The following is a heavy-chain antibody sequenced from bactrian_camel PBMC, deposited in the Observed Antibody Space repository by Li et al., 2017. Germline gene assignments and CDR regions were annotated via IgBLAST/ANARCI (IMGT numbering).Heavy chain of an antibody. CDR3: AARGPYCYTKLSVRDFTY. D-gene: IGHD2*01. CDR1: GYTFNSHC. CDR2: IHTSASRT. J-gene: IGHJ6*01. Sequence: HVQLVESGGASVQRGGSLKLSCAASGYTFNSHCVAWFRQAPGKEREGVASIHTSASRTNYGDSVKGRFTISADTSKNTMYLQLNNVDPEDTATYYCAARGPYCYTKLSVRDFTYWGQGTQVTVS. V-gene: IGHV3S1*01.